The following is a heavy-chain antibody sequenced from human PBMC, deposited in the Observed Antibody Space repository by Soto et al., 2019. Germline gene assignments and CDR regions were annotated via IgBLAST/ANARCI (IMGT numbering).Heavy chain of an antibody. V-gene: IGHV4-59*01. Sequence: TLSLTCTVSGGSINSYYWSWIRQPPGKGLEWIGYIFYSENTNYNPLLKSRVTMSIDTSKNQFFLNLNSVTAADTGVYYCAGDLCTSATCYPPNYYYNGMDVWGQGTTVTVSS. CDR1: GGSINSYY. D-gene: IGHD2-2*01. J-gene: IGHJ6*02. CDR3: AGDLCTSATCYPPNYYYNGMDV. CDR2: IFYSENT.